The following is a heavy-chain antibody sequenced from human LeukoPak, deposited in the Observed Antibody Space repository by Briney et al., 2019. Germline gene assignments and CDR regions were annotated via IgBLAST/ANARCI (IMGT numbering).Heavy chain of an antibody. J-gene: IGHJ4*02. V-gene: IGHV1-69*13. Sequence: ASVKVSCKASGGTFSIYAISWVRQAPGQGLESMGGIIPIFGTANYAQKFQGRVTITADESTSTAYMELSSLRSEDTAVYYCARVADSGYDFGVDYWGQGTLVTVSS. CDR3: ARVADSGYDFGVDY. D-gene: IGHD5-12*01. CDR2: IIPIFGTA. CDR1: GGTFSIYA.